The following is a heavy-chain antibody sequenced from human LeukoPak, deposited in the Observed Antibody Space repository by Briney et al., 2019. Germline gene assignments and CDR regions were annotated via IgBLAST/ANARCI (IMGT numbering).Heavy chain of an antibody. D-gene: IGHD3-16*01. V-gene: IGHV1-2*02. Sequence: ASVKVSCKTSGYTFNAYYMHWVRQAPGQGLEWMGWINPNSGGTNYAQKFQGRVTMTRDTSINTAYMELSRLRSDDTAVYYCARGGLPIYYYYIDVWGKGTTVTVSS. CDR3: ARGGLPIYYYYIDV. J-gene: IGHJ6*03. CDR2: INPNSGGT. CDR1: GYTFNAYY.